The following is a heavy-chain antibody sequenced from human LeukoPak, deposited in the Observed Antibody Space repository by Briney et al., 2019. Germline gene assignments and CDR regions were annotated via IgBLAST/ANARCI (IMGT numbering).Heavy chain of an antibody. CDR3: AREARYGYSQYYFDY. D-gene: IGHD4-17*01. Sequence: PGGSLRLSCAASGFTFSAYSMTWIRQAPGKGLEWVSYISSGSEDTLYADSVKGRFTISRDNAKNSLYLQMNSLRVEDTAVYYCAREARYGYSQYYFDYWGQGTLVTVSS. J-gene: IGHJ4*02. CDR1: GFTFSAYS. CDR2: ISSGSEDT. V-gene: IGHV3-11*06.